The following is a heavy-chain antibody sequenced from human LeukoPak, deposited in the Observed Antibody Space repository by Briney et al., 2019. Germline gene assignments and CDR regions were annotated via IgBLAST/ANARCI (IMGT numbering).Heavy chain of an antibody. CDR1: GFTFSSYG. V-gene: IGHV3-30*18. CDR2: ISYDGSNK. D-gene: IGHD6-13*01. J-gene: IGHJ4*02. CDR3: AKGLYSSSWSPHGY. Sequence: GRSLRLSCVASGFTFSSYGMHWVRQAPGKRLEWVAVISYDGSNKYYADSVKGRFTISRDNSKNTLYLQMNSLRAEDTAVYYCAKGLYSSSWSPHGYWGQGTLVTVSS.